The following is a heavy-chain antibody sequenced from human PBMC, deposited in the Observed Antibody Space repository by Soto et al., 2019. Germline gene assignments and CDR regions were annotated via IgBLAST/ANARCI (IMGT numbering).Heavy chain of an antibody. V-gene: IGHV1-69*13. CDR3: ARELPNCSGGSCYSSYYYYGMDV. CDR1: GCTFSSYA. CDR2: IIPIFGTA. Sequence: SVQVSCKASGCTFSSYAISWVRQAPGQGLEWMGGIIPIFGTANYAQKFQGRVTITADESTSTAYMELSSLRSEDTAVYYCARELPNCSGGSCYSSYYYYGMDVWGQGTTVTVSS. J-gene: IGHJ6*02. D-gene: IGHD2-15*01.